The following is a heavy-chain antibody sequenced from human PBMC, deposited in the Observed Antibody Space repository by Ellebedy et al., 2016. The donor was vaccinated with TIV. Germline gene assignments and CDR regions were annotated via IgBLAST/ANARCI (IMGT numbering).Heavy chain of an antibody. CDR1: GFIVNSNF. D-gene: IGHD4-17*01. V-gene: IGHV3-53*01. Sequence: GESLKISCAASGFIVNSNFMSWARRAPGKGLEWVSVIYSGGTAYYADSVKGRFTISRDTFKNTLYLEMTSLRVDDTAVYYCARETKADYDDFWGLGTLVTVSS. CDR2: IYSGGTA. CDR3: ARETKADYDDF. J-gene: IGHJ4*02.